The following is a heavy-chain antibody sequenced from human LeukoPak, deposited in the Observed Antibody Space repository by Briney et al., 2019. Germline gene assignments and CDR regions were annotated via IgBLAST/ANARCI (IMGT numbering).Heavy chain of an antibody. CDR1: GFTFSSYG. Sequence: QPGRSLRLSCAASGFTFSSYGMHWVRQAPGKGLERVAFISYDGSNKYYADSVKGRFTISRDNSKNTLYLQMNSLRAEDTAVFYCARDGDIVATYYFDYWGQGTLVTVSS. J-gene: IGHJ4*02. V-gene: IGHV3-30*03. CDR2: ISYDGSNK. CDR3: ARDGDIVATYYFDY. D-gene: IGHD5-12*01.